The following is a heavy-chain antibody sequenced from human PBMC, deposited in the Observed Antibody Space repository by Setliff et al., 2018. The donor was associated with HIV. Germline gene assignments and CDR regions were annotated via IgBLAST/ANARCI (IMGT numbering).Heavy chain of an antibody. Sequence: SVKVSCKASGYTFTSYGISWVRQAPGQGLEWMGGIIPIFGTPDYAQKFQGRITITADESTSTAYMELRSLRSEDTAVYYCARGGYYDSSGKDYYYYYMDVWGKGTTVTVSS. CDR1: GYTFTSYG. CDR2: IIPIFGTP. V-gene: IGHV1-69*13. J-gene: IGHJ6*03. D-gene: IGHD3-22*01. CDR3: ARGGYYDSSGKDYYYYYMDV.